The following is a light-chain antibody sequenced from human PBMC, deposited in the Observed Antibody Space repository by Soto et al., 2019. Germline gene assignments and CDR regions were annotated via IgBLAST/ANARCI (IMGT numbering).Light chain of an antibody. J-gene: IGKJ5*01. CDR2: DTS. CDR1: QGVSSS. Sequence: EIVLTQSPATLSLSPGERVTLSCRASQGVSSSLAWYQQKPGQAPRLLIYDTSNRATGIPARFSGSGSETDFTLTISSLEPEDFAVYYCQQRSNWPITFGQGTRLEIK. V-gene: IGKV3-11*01. CDR3: QQRSNWPIT.